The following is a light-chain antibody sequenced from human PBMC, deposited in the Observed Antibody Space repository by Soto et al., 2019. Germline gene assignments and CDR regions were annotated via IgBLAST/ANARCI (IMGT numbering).Light chain of an antibody. V-gene: IGKV3-15*01. Sequence: ETLMTQSPATLSASPGERATLSCRASQSVRSNLAWYQQKPGQAPRLLIYGASTRATGIPARFSGSGSGTEFTLSIGSLQSEDFAIYYCQQYNTWPPTFGQGTKVDIK. CDR3: QQYNTWPPT. CDR2: GAS. CDR1: QSVRSN. J-gene: IGKJ1*01.